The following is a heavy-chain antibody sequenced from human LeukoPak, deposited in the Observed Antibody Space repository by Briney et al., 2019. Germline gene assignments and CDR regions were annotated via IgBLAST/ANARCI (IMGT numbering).Heavy chain of an antibody. CDR3: ASSGVPDVLRYFDWFSNYYYYGMDV. J-gene: IGHJ6*02. CDR1: GYTFTSYG. Sequence: ASVKVSCKASGYTFTSYGISWVRQAPGQGLEWMGWVSAYNGDTNYAQKLQGRVTVTTDTSTSTAYMELRSLRSDDTAVYYCASSGVPDVLRYFDWFSNYYYYGMDVWGQGTTVTVSS. CDR2: VSAYNGDT. V-gene: IGHV1-18*01. D-gene: IGHD3-9*01.